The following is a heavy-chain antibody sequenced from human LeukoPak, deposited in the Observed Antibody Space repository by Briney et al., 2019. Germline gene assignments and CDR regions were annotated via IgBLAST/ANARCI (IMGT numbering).Heavy chain of an antibody. CDR2: ISSSSSYI. CDR3: AREDRGQLGLNDY. J-gene: IGHJ4*02. CDR1: GFTFSSYS. D-gene: IGHD6-6*01. Sequence: GGSLRLSCAASGFTFSSYSMNWVRQAPGKGLEWVSSISSSSSYIYYADSVKGRFTISRDNAKNSLYLQMNSLRAEDTAVYYCAREDRGQLGLNDYWGQGTLVAVSS. V-gene: IGHV3-21*01.